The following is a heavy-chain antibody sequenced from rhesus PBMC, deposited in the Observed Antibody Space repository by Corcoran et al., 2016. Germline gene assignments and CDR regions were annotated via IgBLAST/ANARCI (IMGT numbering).Heavy chain of an antibody. J-gene: IGHJ6*01. CDR3: ARYSWNYYGLDS. CDR2: IYGSGGGT. V-gene: IGHV4-106*01. D-gene: IGHD1-1-1*01. CDR1: GGSISDDYY. Sequence: QVQLQESGPGLVKPSETLSLTCAVSGGSISDDYYWSWIRHPPGKGLEWIGYIYGSGGGTNYNPSLKNRVTISIDTSKNQFSLKLSSVTAADTAVYYCARYSWNYYGLDSWGQGVVVTVSS.